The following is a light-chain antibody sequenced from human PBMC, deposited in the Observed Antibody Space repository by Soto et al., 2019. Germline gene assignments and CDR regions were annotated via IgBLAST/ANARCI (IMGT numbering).Light chain of an antibody. CDR3: AAWDDRVDEYV. V-gene: IGLV1-44*01. CDR1: ASNIGSKA. Sequence: QSVLAQSPSASGTAGQRVTISCSGSASNIGSKAVNWYQQFPGTAPKLIIYRTVERPSGVPARFYGSKSGTSASLAINGLQSEDEADYYCAAWDDRVDEYVFGTGTKVTVL. CDR2: RTV. J-gene: IGLJ1*01.